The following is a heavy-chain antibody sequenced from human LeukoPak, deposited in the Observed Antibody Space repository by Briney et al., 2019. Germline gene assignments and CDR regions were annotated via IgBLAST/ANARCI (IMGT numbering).Heavy chain of an antibody. V-gene: IGHV3-23*01. J-gene: IGHJ4*02. Sequence: GGSLRLSCAASGFTFSSYAMSWVRQAPGKGLERVSAISGSGGSTYYADSVKGRFTISRDNSKNTLYLQMNSLRAEDTAVYYCAKRQQLDYYFDYWGQGTLVTVSS. CDR3: AKRQQLDYYFDY. D-gene: IGHD6-13*01. CDR2: ISGSGGST. CDR1: GFTFSSYA.